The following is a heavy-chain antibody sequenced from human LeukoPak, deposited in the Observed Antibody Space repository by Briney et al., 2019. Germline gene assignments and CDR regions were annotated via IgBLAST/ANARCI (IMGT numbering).Heavy chain of an antibody. CDR1: GGSISSSSYY. J-gene: IGHJ4*02. V-gene: IGHV4-39*01. Sequence: SETLSLTCTVSGGSISSSSYYWGWIHQPPGKGLEWIGSIYYSGSTYYNPSLKSRVTISVDTSKNQFSLKLSSVTAADTAVYYCASERSMVRGGGPFDYWGQGTLVTVSS. CDR3: ASERSMVRGGGPFDY. D-gene: IGHD3-10*01. CDR2: IYYSGST.